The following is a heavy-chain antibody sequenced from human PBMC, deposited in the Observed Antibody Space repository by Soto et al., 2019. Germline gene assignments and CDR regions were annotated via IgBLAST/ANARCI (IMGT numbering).Heavy chain of an antibody. D-gene: IGHD2-2*01. CDR2: IWFDGSQR. V-gene: IGHV3-33*01. J-gene: IGHJ6*03. CDR1: GFTFSSYG. Sequence: GGSLRLSCAASGFTFSSYGMHWVRQAPGKGLEWVAVIWFDGSQRYYADSVKGRCTISRDNSKNTVFLQMNSLRAEDTAVYYCGGSHPPADYFYYMDVWGKGTTVTVSS. CDR3: GGSHPPADYFYYMDV.